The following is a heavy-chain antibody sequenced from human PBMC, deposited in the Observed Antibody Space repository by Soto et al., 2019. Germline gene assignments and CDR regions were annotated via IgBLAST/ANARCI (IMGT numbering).Heavy chain of an antibody. CDR3: ARDPGQDEAMDY. CDR2: IWHDGKNK. CDR1: GFAFSDFG. J-gene: IGHJ4*02. Sequence: QVQVVASGGGVVQPGRSLRLSCAASGFAFSDFGMHWVRQAPGKGLEWVAVIWHDGKNKDYADYAKGRFTISRDNSRNILYLEMKSLRVEDTAVYYCARDPGQDEAMDYWGQGTLVTVSS. V-gene: IGHV3-33*01.